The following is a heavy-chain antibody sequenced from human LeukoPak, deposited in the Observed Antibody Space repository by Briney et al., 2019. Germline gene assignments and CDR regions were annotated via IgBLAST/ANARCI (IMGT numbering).Heavy chain of an antibody. CDR2: IYPGDSDT. D-gene: IGHD3-22*01. CDR1: GYSFTSYW. Sequence: GESLKISCKGSGYSFTSYWIGWVRQMPGKGLEWMGIIYPGDSDTRYSPSFQGEVTIPADKSISTAYLQWSSLKASDTAMYYCARHAPPPHYYDSSGYRDDAFDIWGQGTMVTVSS. J-gene: IGHJ3*02. CDR3: ARHAPPPHYYDSSGYRDDAFDI. V-gene: IGHV5-51*01.